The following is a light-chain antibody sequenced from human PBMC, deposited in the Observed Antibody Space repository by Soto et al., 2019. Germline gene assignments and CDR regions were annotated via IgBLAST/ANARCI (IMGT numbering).Light chain of an antibody. CDR1: QTISSW. V-gene: IGKV1-5*03. CDR2: NAS. Sequence: DIQMTQSPSTLSGSVGDRVTITCRASQTISSWLAWYQQKPGKAPKLLIYNASTLKSGVPSRFSGSGSGTEFTLTISGLQPDDFATYYCQHYYSYSETFGQGTKVEIK. J-gene: IGKJ1*01. CDR3: QHYYSYSET.